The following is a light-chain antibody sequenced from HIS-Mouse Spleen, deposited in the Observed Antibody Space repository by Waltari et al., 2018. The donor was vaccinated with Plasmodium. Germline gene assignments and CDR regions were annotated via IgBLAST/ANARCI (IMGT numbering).Light chain of an antibody. Sequence: IWVSPTPPSLSAPTGERDSTTCRASLGISSYLAWYQQKPGKAPTLLIYAASTLQSGVPSRFSGSGSGTDFTLTISCLQSEDFATYYCQQYYSYPFTFGQGTKVEIK. CDR2: AAS. J-gene: IGKJ1*01. CDR3: QQYYSYPFT. CDR1: LGISSY. V-gene: IGKV1-8*01.